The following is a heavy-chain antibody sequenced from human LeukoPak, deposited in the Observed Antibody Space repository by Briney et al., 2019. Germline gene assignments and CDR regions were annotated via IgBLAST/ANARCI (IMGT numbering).Heavy chain of an antibody. CDR1: GYTFTSYD. D-gene: IGHD2-2*01. Sequence: ASVKVSCKSSGYTFTSYDINGVRQATGQGLEWMGWMNPNSGNTGYAQKFQGRVTITRNTSISTAYMELSSLRSEDTAVYYCARGPPDVVVPAAMVSYYYYMDVWGKGTTVTVSS. V-gene: IGHV1-8*03. CDR2: MNPNSGNT. J-gene: IGHJ6*03. CDR3: ARGPPDVVVPAAMVSYYYYMDV.